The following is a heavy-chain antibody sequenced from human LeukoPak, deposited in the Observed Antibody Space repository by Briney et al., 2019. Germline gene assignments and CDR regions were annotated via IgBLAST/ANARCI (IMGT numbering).Heavy chain of an antibody. Sequence: SVKVSCTASGGTISSYAISRVRQAPGQGLEWMGGIIPIFGTANYAQKFQGRVTITADESTSTAYMELSSLRSEDTAVYYCAYSGSPIYLDYWGQGTLVTVSS. CDR3: AYSGSPIYLDY. V-gene: IGHV1-69*13. CDR1: GGTISSYA. CDR2: IIPIFGTA. J-gene: IGHJ4*02. D-gene: IGHD1-26*01.